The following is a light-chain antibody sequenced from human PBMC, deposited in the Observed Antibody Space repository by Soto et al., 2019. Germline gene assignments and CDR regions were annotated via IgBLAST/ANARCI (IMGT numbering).Light chain of an antibody. CDR2: NVS. CDR3: SSYTSISTVV. J-gene: IGLJ2*01. CDR1: SSDVGGYNY. Sequence: QSALTQPASVSGSPGQSITISCTGTSSDVGGYNYVSWYQQHPGKAPKLMIYNVSNRPSGVSNRFSGSKSGNTASLTISGLQAEDEADYYCSSYTSISTVVFGGGIKLTVL. V-gene: IGLV2-14*03.